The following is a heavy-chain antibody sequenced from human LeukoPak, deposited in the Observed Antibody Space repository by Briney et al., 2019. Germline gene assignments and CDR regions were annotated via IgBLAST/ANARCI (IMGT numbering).Heavy chain of an antibody. V-gene: IGHV3-23*01. Sequence: PGGSLRLSCATSGFTFSTFDMSWVRQAPGKGLEWVSSISGSGGTTYYADSVRGRFPVSRDNSKNTLYLHMNSLRAEDTAVYYCATSKIVVVPAAKAYWGQGTLVTVSS. CDR1: GFTFSTFD. J-gene: IGHJ4*02. CDR3: ATSKIVVVPAAKAY. CDR2: ISGSGGTT. D-gene: IGHD2-2*01.